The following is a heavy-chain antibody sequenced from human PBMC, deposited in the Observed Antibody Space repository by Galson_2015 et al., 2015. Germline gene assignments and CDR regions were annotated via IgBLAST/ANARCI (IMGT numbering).Heavy chain of an antibody. CDR1: GFSLSTSGVG. Sequence: PALVKPTQTLTLTCTFSGFSLSTSGVGVGWIRQPPGKALEWLALIYWDDDKRYSPSLKSRLTITKDTSKNQVVLTMTNMDPVDTATYYCAHRMVRGVIRDAFDIWGQGTMVTVSS. CDR2: IYWDDDK. D-gene: IGHD3-10*01. CDR3: AHRMVRGVIRDAFDI. V-gene: IGHV2-5*02. J-gene: IGHJ3*02.